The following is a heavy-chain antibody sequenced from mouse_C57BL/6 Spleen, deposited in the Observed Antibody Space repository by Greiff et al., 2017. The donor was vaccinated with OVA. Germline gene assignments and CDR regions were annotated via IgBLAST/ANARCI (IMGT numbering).Heavy chain of an antibody. CDR3: ARGDDGYYGDYFDY. CDR1: GYSITSGYY. Sequence: EVQVVESGPGLVKPSQSLSLTCSVTGYSITSGYYWNWIRQFPGNKLEWMGYISYDGSNNYNPSFKNRNAITRDTSKNQFCLELNSVTSEDTATYDCARGDDGYYGDYFDYWGQGTTLTVSS. V-gene: IGHV3-6*01. CDR2: ISYDGSN. D-gene: IGHD2-3*01. J-gene: IGHJ2*01.